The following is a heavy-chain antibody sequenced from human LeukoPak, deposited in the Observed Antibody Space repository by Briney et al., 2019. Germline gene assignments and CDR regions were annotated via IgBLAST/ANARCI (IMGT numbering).Heavy chain of an antibody. D-gene: IGHD2-2*01. CDR3: ASIHLKGYCSSTSCYRDY. V-gene: IGHV3-30*03. CDR1: GFTFSSYG. J-gene: IGHJ4*02. CDR2: ISYDGSNK. Sequence: QPGGSLRLSCAASGFTFSSYGMHWVRQAPGKGLEWVAVISYDGSNKYYADSVKGRFTISRDNSKNTLYLQMNSLRAEDTAVYYCASIHLKGYCSSTSCYRDYWGQGTLVTVSS.